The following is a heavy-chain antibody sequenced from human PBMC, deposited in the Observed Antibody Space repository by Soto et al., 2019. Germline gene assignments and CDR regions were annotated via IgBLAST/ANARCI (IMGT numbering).Heavy chain of an antibody. V-gene: IGHV4-31*03. CDR3: ARIAVAGTRVDY. Sequence: NLFLNCTFSGCSINGGVLLNRIRQHPGKDLEWMGYIYYSGSTYYNPSLKSRVTLSVDTSKSQFSLKLSSVTAADTAVYYCARIAVAGTRVDYWGQGTLVTVSS. D-gene: IGHD6-19*01. CDR1: GCSINGGVL. CDR2: IYYSGST. J-gene: IGHJ4*02.